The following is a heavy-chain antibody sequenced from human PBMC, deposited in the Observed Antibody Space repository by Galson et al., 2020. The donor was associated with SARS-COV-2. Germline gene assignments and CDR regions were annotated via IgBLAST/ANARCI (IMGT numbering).Heavy chain of an antibody. CDR1: GFTFSSYG. Sequence: TGGSLRLSGAASGFTFSSYGMPWVRQAPGKGLEWVAVISYDGSNKYYADSVKARSTISRDNSKNTLYLQMNSLRAEDTAVYYCAKDRIDGPDYDFWNYYYGMDVWGQGTTVTVSS. D-gene: IGHD3-3*01. CDR3: AKDRIDGPDYDFWNYYYGMDV. CDR2: ISYDGSNK. V-gene: IGHV3-30*18. J-gene: IGHJ6*02.